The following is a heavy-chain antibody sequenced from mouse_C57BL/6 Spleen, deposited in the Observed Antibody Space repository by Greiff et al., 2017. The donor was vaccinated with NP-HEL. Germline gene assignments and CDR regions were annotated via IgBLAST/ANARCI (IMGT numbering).Heavy chain of an antibody. V-gene: IGHV1-26*01. CDR2: INPNNGGT. CDR3: ARGDYYYGSSYDYFDY. CDR1: GYTFTDYY. Sequence: EVQLQQSGPELVKPGASVKISCKASGYTFTDYYMNWVKQSHGKSLEWIGDINPNNGGTSYNQKFKGKATLTVDKSSSTAYMELRSLTSEDSAVYYCARGDYYYGSSYDYFDYWGQGTTLTVSS. J-gene: IGHJ2*01. D-gene: IGHD1-1*01.